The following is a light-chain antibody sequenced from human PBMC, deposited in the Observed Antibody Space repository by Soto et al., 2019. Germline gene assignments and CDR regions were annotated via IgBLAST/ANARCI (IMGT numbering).Light chain of an antibody. V-gene: IGKV3-20*01. J-gene: IGKJ1*01. CDR1: QTIGRAY. CDR2: GAS. Sequence: EIVLTQSPGTLSLSPGETATLSCRASQTIGRAYLAWYQQKPGQVPRIIIYGASSRATGIPDRFNGSGSGTEFSLSISRLESEDFAVYFCQQYHTSPPTFGQGTKVDIK. CDR3: QQYHTSPPT.